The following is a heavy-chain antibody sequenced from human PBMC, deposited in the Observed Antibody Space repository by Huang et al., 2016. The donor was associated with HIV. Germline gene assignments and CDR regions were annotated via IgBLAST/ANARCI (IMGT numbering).Heavy chain of an antibody. D-gene: IGHD3-10*01. CDR2: IYYRGST. CDR3: ARLPGSITMIRGVITDPY. J-gene: IGHJ4*02. CDR1: GGSIRSDNYY. Sequence: QLQLQESGPGLVKPSETLSLTCTVSGGSIRSDNYYWGWIRQPPGKGLEWIGRIYYRGSTSYNPTLKGLVTITVDTSKNQFSLKMRSVTAADTAVYYCARLPGSITMIRGVITDPYWGQGTLVTVSS. V-gene: IGHV4-39*01.